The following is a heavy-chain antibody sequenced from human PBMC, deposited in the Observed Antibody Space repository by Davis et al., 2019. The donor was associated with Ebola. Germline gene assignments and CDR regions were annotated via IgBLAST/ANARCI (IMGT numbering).Heavy chain of an antibody. CDR3: VQHTAMVH. Sequence: GGSLRLSCAASGFTFSSYSMNWVRQAPGKGLEWVAVISYDGSNKYYADSVKGRFTISRDNSKNTLYLQMNSLRAEDTAVYYCVQHTAMVHWGQGTLVTVSS. CDR1: GFTFSSYS. J-gene: IGHJ4*02. V-gene: IGHV3-30*03. CDR2: ISYDGSNK. D-gene: IGHD5-18*01.